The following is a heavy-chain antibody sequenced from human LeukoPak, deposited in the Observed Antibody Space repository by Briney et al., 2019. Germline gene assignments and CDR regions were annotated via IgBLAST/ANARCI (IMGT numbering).Heavy chain of an antibody. Sequence: PGGSLRLSCVASGFTFNTYEMNWVRQAPGKGLEWVSSITSGSSYIYYTDSVKGRFTISRDNAKNSLYLQMNSLRAEDTAVYYCATGTTSGSYYFAYWGQGTLVTVSS. V-gene: IGHV3-21*01. CDR1: GFTFNTYE. J-gene: IGHJ4*02. CDR3: ATGTTSGSYYFAY. D-gene: IGHD1-1*01. CDR2: ITSGSSYI.